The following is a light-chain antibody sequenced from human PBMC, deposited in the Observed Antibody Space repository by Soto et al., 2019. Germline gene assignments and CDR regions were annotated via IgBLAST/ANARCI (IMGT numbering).Light chain of an antibody. J-gene: IGKJ2*01. Sequence: EIVMTQSPASLSVSPGDGATLSCKASQSVGSNVAWYPQKPGQGPRLLIHGASTRAVGVPARFSGSGSGTDFTLTISSLQSEDFAVYYCQQYHNWPPQYTFGQGTKLQIK. CDR2: GAS. V-gene: IGKV3-15*01. CDR1: QSVGSN. CDR3: QQYHNWPPQYT.